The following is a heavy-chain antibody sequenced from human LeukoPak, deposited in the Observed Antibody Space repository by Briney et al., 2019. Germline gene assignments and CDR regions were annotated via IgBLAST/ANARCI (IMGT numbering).Heavy chain of an antibody. J-gene: IGHJ4*02. Sequence: GGSLRLSCAASGFTFSSYSMNWVRQAPGKGLEWVSYISSSSSYIYYADSVKGRFTISRDNAKNSLYPQMNSLRAEDTAVYYCARDVADSSGYYVPYWGQGTLVTVSS. CDR2: ISSSSSYI. V-gene: IGHV3-21*05. CDR3: ARDVADSSGYYVPY. D-gene: IGHD3-22*01. CDR1: GFTFSSYS.